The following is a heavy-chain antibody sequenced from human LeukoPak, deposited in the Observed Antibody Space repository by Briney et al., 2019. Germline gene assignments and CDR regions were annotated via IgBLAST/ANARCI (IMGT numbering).Heavy chain of an antibody. CDR2: INAGNGNT. D-gene: IGHD2-2*01. J-gene: IGHJ5*02. Sequence: ASVKVSCKASGYTFTSYAMHWVRQAPGQRLEWMGWINAGNGNTKYSQKFQGRVTITRDTSASTAYMELSSLRSEDTAVYYCARDGRSSTSPYWFDPWGQGTLATVSS. CDR1: GYTFTSYA. CDR3: ARDGRSSTSPYWFDP. V-gene: IGHV1-3*01.